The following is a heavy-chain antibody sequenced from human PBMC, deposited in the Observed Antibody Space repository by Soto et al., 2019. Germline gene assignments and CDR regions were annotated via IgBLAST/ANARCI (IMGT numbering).Heavy chain of an antibody. V-gene: IGHV1-18*01. J-gene: IGHJ6*02. CDR1: GYFFGNYG. CDR3: ARLPTTGYHSHFYYAMDV. CDR2: ISPYNDNT. Sequence: QGHLEQSGVEVKRPGASVKVTCKTSGYFFGNYGISWVRQAPGQGLEWMGWISPYNDNTNYAQKFQGRVTMTTDISTSTAFMELRSLRSDDTAVYFCARLPTTGYHSHFYYAMDVWGQGTTVIVSS. D-gene: IGHD3-9*01.